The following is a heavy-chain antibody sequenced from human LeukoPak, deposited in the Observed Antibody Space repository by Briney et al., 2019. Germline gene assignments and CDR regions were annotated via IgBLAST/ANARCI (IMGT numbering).Heavy chain of an antibody. Sequence: ASVKVSCKASGYTFTGYYMHWVRQAPGQGLEWMGWINPNSGGTNYAQKFQGWVTMTRDTSISTAYMELSRLRSDDTAVYYCAREGYCSRTSCYGYYWGQGTLVTVSS. CDR3: AREGYCSRTSCYGYY. V-gene: IGHV1-2*04. J-gene: IGHJ4*02. D-gene: IGHD2-2*01. CDR1: GYTFTGYY. CDR2: INPNSGGT.